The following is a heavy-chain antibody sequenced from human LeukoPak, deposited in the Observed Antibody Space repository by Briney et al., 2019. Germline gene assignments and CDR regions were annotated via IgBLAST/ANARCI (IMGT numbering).Heavy chain of an antibody. CDR3: ARADDSSGYYYNFDY. D-gene: IGHD3-22*01. CDR2: ISVSGST. CDR1: GFTFRSYA. J-gene: IGHJ4*02. V-gene: IGHV3-23*01. Sequence: GSLRLSCAASGFTFRSYAMSWVRQAPGKGLEWVSGISVSGSTYYADSVKGRFTISRDNSKNTLYLQMNSLRAEDTAVYHCARADDSSGYYYNFDYWGQGTLVTVSS.